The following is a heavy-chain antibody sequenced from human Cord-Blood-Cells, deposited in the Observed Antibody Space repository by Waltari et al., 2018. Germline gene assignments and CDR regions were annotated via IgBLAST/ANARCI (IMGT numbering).Heavy chain of an antibody. J-gene: IGHJ5*02. Sequence: QVQLQQWGAGLLKPSETLSLTCAVYGGSFSGYYWSWIRQPPGKGLEWIGEINHSGSTNYNPSLKSRVTISVDTSKNQFSLKLSSVTAADTAVYYCARDWARVVPAARRGIGNWFDPWGQGTLVTVSS. D-gene: IGHD2-2*01. V-gene: IGHV4-34*01. CDR2: INHSGST. CDR3: ARDWARVVPAARRGIGNWFDP. CDR1: GGSFSGYY.